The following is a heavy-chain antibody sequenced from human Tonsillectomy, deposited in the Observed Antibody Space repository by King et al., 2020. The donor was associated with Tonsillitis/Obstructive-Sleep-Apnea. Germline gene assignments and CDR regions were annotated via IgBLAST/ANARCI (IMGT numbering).Heavy chain of an antibody. J-gene: IGHJ6*03. CDR3: AHSYTIFGEGYMDV. V-gene: IGHV2-5*02. CDR1: GFSLSTSGVG. CDR2: IYWDDDK. D-gene: IGHD3-3*01. Sequence: ITLKESGPTLVKPPQTLTLTCTFSGFSLSTSGVGVGWIRQPPGKALEWLALIYWDDDKRYSPSLKTRLTITKDTSKNQVVLTLTNMDPVDTATYYCAHSYTIFGEGYMDVWGKGTTVTVS.